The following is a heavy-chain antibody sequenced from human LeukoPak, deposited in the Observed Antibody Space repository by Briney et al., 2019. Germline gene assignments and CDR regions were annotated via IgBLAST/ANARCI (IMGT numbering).Heavy chain of an antibody. CDR1: GGSISGGVYS. V-gene: IGHV4-31*03. CDR2: IFSSGHS. Sequence: SETLSLTCSVSGGSISGGVYSWNWIRQHPGKGPEWLGYIFSSGHSYYNPSLKSRVSISVDTSTNQFSLKLRSVTAANAAVYYCARDRGDLTVAGHFDSWGQGTLVTVSS. CDR3: ARDRGDLTVAGHFDS. J-gene: IGHJ4*02. D-gene: IGHD6-19*01.